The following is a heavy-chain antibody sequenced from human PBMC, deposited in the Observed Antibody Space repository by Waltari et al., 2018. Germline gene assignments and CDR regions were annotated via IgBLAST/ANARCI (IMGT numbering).Heavy chain of an antibody. J-gene: IGHJ5*02. Sequence: QVQLRQWGAGLLRPSETLSLTCAVYGGSFNGYYWNGVRPPPGKGLEWIGEIDYSGFTTYNPSLKSRVTISLDTSKNQFSLSLNSVTAADTAVYYCARVQNWFDPWGQGTLVTVSS. V-gene: IGHV4-34*01. CDR1: GGSFNGYY. CDR3: ARVQNWFDP. CDR2: IDYSGFT.